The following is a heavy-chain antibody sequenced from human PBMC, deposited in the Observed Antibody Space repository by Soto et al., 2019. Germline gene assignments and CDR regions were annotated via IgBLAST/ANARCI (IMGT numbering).Heavy chain of an antibody. J-gene: IGHJ6*03. Sequence: ASVKVSCKASGYTFTSYGISWVRQAPGQGLEWMGWISAYNGNTNYAQKLRGRVTMTTDTSTSTAYMELRSLRSDDTAVYYCARDRVPWRPYVLHPMDVWGKGTTVTVSS. CDR1: GYTFTSYG. V-gene: IGHV1-18*01. D-gene: IGHD2-15*01. CDR2: ISAYNGNT. CDR3: ARDRVPWRPYVLHPMDV.